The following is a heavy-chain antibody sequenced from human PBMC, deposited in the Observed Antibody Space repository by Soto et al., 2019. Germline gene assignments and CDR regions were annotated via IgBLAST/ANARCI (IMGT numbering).Heavy chain of an antibody. Sequence: SVKVSCKVSGSRFSNYVISWVRQAPGHGLEWLGRIIPIFNSTKYAQNFQGRVTITADKSTSTASLELSSLRSDDTAVYYCAREGRGKKAGYNGLVSQGYWGQVPLVTFSS. CDR2: IIPIFNST. CDR1: GSRFSNYV. V-gene: IGHV1-69*06. J-gene: IGHJ4*02. CDR3: AREGRGKKAGYNGLVSQGY. D-gene: IGHD2-2*02.